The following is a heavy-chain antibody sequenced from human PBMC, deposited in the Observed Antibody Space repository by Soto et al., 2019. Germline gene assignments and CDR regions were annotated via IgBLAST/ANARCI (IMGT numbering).Heavy chain of an antibody. D-gene: IGHD3-9*01. CDR3: ARVDILSVYSCFDD. J-gene: IGHJ4*01. V-gene: IGHV4-30-4*01. CDR2: IYYSGST. Sequence: SHRMPLTCTVFGETITSGKLYWSWIRQPPGKGLEWIGYIYYSGSTCYSPSLKSRVTISVDTSKNQFSLMLTAVTAADTAVYYCARVDILSVYSCFDDWGQGTPVTVSS. CDR1: GETITSGKLY.